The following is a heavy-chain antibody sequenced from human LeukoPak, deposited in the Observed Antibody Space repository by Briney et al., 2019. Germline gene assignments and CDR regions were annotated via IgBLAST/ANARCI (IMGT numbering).Heavy chain of an antibody. Sequence: SETLSLTCTVSGGSISSGGYYWGWIRQPPGKGLEWIGSIYYSGSTYYNPSLKSRVTISVDTSKNQFSLKLSSVTAADTAVYYCASRPPYYYDSSGYYYQGDYWGQGTLVTVSS. CDR1: GGSISSGGYY. J-gene: IGHJ4*02. CDR2: IYYSGST. CDR3: ASRPPYYYDSSGYYYQGDY. V-gene: IGHV4-39*01. D-gene: IGHD3-22*01.